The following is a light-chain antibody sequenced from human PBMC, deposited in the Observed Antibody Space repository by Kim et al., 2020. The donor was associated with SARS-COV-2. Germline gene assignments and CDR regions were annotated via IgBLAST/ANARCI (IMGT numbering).Light chain of an antibody. V-gene: IGKV3-15*01. CDR3: QQYENWLT. CDR1: QSVSNN. J-gene: IGKJ4*01. CDR2: GAS. Sequence: EIVMTQSPATLSVSPGERATLSCRASQSVSNNLAWYQQKPGQAPRLLIYGASTRATGIPVRFIGSGSGTVFTLTITSLQSEDSAVYYCQQYENWLTFSGGTKVDIK.